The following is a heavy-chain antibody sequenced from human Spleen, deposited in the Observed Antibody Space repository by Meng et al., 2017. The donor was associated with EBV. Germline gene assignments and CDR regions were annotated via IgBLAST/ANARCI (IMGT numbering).Heavy chain of an antibody. J-gene: IGHJ4*02. Sequence: QVQLGQSGAEVKKPGASVKIACKASGYSFTTYPVHWVRQAPGQRLEWMGWINAGNGNTKYSQKLQGRVTMTRDTSASTVYMELSSLRSEDTAVYYCARDGGSTGGALDYWGQGTLVTVSS. CDR2: INAGNGNT. CDR3: ARDGGSTGGALDY. CDR1: GYSFTTYP. D-gene: IGHD2-8*02. V-gene: IGHV1-3*01.